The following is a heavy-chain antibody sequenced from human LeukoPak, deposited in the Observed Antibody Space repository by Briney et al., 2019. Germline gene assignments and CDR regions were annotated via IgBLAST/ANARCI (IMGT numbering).Heavy chain of an antibody. J-gene: IGHJ3*01. D-gene: IGHD1-14*01. Sequence: QPGGSLRLSCAASGFTFSSYGMHWVRQAPGKGLEWVAFIRYDGGNKYYADSVKGRFTISRDNSKNTLYLQMNSLRAEDTAVYYCATFNQRDAFDFWGQGTMVTVSS. V-gene: IGHV3-30*02. CDR1: GFTFSSYG. CDR3: ATFNQRDAFDF. CDR2: IRYDGGNK.